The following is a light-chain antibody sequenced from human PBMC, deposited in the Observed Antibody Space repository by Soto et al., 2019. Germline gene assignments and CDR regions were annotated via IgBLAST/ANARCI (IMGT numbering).Light chain of an antibody. V-gene: IGLV2-8*01. CDR2: GVD. J-gene: IGLJ1*01. Sequence: QSALTQPPSASGSPGQSVTISCTGTSSDVGGYNYVSWYQQHPGRAPKLMLYGVDKRPSGVPDRFSGSKSGNTASLTVSGLQAEDEADYYCSSYARSKSYVFGTGTKLTVL. CDR3: SSYARSKSYV. CDR1: SSDVGGYNY.